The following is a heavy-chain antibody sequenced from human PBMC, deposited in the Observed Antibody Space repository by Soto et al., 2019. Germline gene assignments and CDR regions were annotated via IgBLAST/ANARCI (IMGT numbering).Heavy chain of an antibody. V-gene: IGHV3-7*03. J-gene: IGHJ4*02. CDR1: GLTFRNDW. CDR2: INQDGSER. Sequence: EVQLVESGGGLVQPGGSLRLSCAGSGLTFRNDWLSWVGQAPGKGLEWVANINQDGSERYYVDSVRGGFTISRDNVENSLYLQLNSLRPEDTAVYYCAVYGYGVSAAAYWGQGTLVTVSS. CDR3: AVYGYGVSAAAY. D-gene: IGHD4-17*01.